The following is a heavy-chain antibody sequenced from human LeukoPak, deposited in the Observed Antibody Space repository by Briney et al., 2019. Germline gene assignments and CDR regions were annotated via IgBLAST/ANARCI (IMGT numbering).Heavy chain of an antibody. J-gene: IGHJ3*02. Sequence: SETLSLTCTVSGGSISSGSYYWSWIRQPAGKGLEWIGRIYTSGSTNYNPSLKSRVTISVDTSKNQFSLKLSSVTAADTAVYYCARVASYDFWSGYYGAGGIWGQGTMVTVSS. CDR3: ARVASYDFWSGYYGAGGI. CDR2: IYTSGST. V-gene: IGHV4-61*02. D-gene: IGHD3-3*01. CDR1: GGSISSGSYY.